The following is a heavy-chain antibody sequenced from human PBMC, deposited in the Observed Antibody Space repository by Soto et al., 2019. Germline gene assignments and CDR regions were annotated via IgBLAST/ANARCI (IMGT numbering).Heavy chain of an antibody. CDR1: GFTFRGDS. Sequence: PGGSLRLSCAASGFTFRGDSMSWVRQAPGKGLEWVSYISSSSGNIYYADSVKGRFTISRDNAKQSLLLQMNSLGDEDTAVYYCTASEEGFDSSGDFDYWGQGTQVTVSS. J-gene: IGHJ4*02. D-gene: IGHD3-22*01. CDR2: ISSSSGNI. CDR3: TASEEGFDSSGDFDY. V-gene: IGHV3-48*02.